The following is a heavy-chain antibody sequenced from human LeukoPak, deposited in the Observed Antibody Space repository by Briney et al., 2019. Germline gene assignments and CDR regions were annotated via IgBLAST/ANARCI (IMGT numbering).Heavy chain of an antibody. CDR2: ISTYNGNT. CDR1: GYIFTSYG. J-gene: IGHJ4*02. CDR3: ARVLGRFLEWLPFDY. Sequence: ASVKVSCKASGYIFTSYGLSWVRQAPGQGLEWMGWISTYNGNTDYAQKFQGRVTITADESTSTAYMELSSLRSEDTAVYYCARVLGRFLEWLPFDYWGQGTLVTVSS. V-gene: IGHV1-18*01. D-gene: IGHD3-3*01.